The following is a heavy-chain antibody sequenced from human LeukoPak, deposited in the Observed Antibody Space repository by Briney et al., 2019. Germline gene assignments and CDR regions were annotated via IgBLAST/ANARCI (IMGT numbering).Heavy chain of an antibody. Sequence: ASVKVSCKASGYTFTSYGISWVRQAPGQGLEWMGWISAYNGNTNYAQKLQGRVTMTTDTSTSTAYMELRSLRSDDTAVYYCARGYCSSTSCYVRDAFDIWGQGTMVTVSS. J-gene: IGHJ3*02. CDR3: ARGYCSSTSCYVRDAFDI. CDR1: GYTFTSYG. CDR2: ISAYNGNT. D-gene: IGHD2-2*01. V-gene: IGHV1-18*01.